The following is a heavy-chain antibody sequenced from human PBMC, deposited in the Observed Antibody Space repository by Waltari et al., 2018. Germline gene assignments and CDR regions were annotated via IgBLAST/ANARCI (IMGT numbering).Heavy chain of an antibody. V-gene: IGHV4-39*07. CDR2: ISYSGST. J-gene: IGHJ4*02. D-gene: IGHD6-19*01. Sequence: QLQLQESGPGLVKPSETLSLTCTVSGGSISSRSCYWGWVRQSPGKGLEGIGSISYSGSTYYNPSLKSRVIISVDTSKEQFSLKLSSVTAADTAVYYCARQDISYTSGCLDYWGQGTLVTVSS. CDR1: GGSISSRSCY. CDR3: ARQDISYTSGCLDY.